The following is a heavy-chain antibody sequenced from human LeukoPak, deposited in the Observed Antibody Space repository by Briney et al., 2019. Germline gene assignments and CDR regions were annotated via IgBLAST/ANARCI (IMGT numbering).Heavy chain of an antibody. J-gene: IGHJ4*02. CDR2: ISSNGGST. Sequence: PGGSLRLSCAASGFTFSSHAMHCVRQAPGKGLEYVSAISSNGGSTYYANSVKGRFTISRDNSKNTLYLQMGSLRAEDTAVYYCAKDGAVTGNFDYWGQGTLVTVSS. CDR3: AKDGAVTGNFDY. V-gene: IGHV3-64*01. CDR1: GFTFSSHA. D-gene: IGHD6-19*01.